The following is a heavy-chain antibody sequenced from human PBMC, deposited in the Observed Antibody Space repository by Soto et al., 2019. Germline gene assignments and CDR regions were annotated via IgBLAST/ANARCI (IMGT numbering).Heavy chain of an antibody. V-gene: IGHV4-31*03. CDR3: ARVESPVSSSPLGP. D-gene: IGHD6-13*01. J-gene: IGHJ5*02. CDR2: IYYSGST. Sequence: QVQLQESGPGLVKPSQTLSLTCTVSGGSISSGGYYWSWIRQHPGKGPEWIGYIYYSGSTYYNPSLKSRVTISVDTSKNQFSLKLSSVTAADTAVYYCARVESPVSSSPLGPWGQGTLVTVSS. CDR1: GGSISSGGYY.